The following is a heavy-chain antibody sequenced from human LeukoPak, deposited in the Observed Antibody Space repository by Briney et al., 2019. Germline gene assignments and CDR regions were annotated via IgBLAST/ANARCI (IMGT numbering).Heavy chain of an antibody. CDR2: IYSGGST. V-gene: IGHV3-53*01. CDR3: AELGITMIGGV. J-gene: IGHJ6*04. CDR1: GFTVSSNY. D-gene: IGHD3-10*02. Sequence: GGSLRLSCAASGFTVSSNYMSWVRQAPGRGLEWVSIIYSGGSTFYADSVKGRFTISRDNSKNTLYLQMNSLRAEDTAVYYCAELGITMIGGVRGKGTTVTISS.